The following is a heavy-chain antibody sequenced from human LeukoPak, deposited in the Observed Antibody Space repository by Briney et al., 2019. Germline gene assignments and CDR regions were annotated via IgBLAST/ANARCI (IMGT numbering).Heavy chain of an antibody. V-gene: IGHV3-11*01. CDR3: ARDQCSGGSCYPRPDY. CDR2: ISSSGSTI. D-gene: IGHD2-15*01. CDR1: GFTFSDYY. J-gene: IGHJ4*02. Sequence: GGSLRLSCAASGFTFSDYYMSWIRQAPGKGLEWVSYISSSGSTIYYADSVKGRFTISRDNAKNSLYLQMNSLRAEDTAVYYCARDQCSGGSCYPRPDYWGQGTLVTVSS.